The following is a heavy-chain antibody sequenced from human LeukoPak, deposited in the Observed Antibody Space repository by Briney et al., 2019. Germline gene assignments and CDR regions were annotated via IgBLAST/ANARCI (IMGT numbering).Heavy chain of an antibody. V-gene: IGHV3-53*01. J-gene: IGHJ5*02. CDR3: ARGAYGSGSYGDNWFDP. Sequence: GGSLRLSCAASGFSVSSNYMNWVRQAPGKGLAWVSVIYSGGSTYYADSVKGRFTISRDNSKNTLYLQMNSLRAEDTAVYYCARGAYGSGSYGDNWFDPWGQGTLVTVSS. CDR1: GFSVSSNY. D-gene: IGHD3-10*01. CDR2: IYSGGST.